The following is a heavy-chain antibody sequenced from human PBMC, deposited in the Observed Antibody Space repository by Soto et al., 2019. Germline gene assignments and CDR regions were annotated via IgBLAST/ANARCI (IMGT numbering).Heavy chain of an antibody. CDR1: GYTFTSYA. CDR3: ARESTNCTNGVCYFFWFDP. Sequence: ASVKVSCKASGYTFTSYAMHCVRQAPGQRLEWMGWINAGNGNTKYSQKFQGRVTITRDTSASTAYMELNSLRSEDTAVYYCARESTNCTNGVCYFFWFDPWGQGTLVTVSS. V-gene: IGHV1-3*01. D-gene: IGHD2-8*01. J-gene: IGHJ5*02. CDR2: INAGNGNT.